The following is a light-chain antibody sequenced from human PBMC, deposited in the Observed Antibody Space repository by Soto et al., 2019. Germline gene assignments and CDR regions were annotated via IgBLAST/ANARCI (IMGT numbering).Light chain of an antibody. V-gene: IGLV2-8*01. J-gene: IGLJ1*01. CDR2: EVT. Sequence: QSALTQPPSGSGFPGQSVTISCTGTSSDVGGHDYVSWYQQHPGKAPKLIIYEVTKRPSGVPDRFSGSKSGNTASLTVSGLQAEDEADYYCSSDAGSSNLRVFGTGTKLTVL. CDR1: SSDVGGHDY. CDR3: SSDAGSSNLRV.